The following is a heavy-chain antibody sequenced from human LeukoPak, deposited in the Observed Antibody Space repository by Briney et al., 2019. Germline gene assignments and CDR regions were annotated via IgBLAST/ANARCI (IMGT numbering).Heavy chain of an antibody. D-gene: IGHD3-10*01. V-gene: IGHV3-7*01. J-gene: IGHJ4*02. Sequence: GGSLRLSCAASGFPFSTYWMSWVRQAPGKGLEWVANINQDGTEKYYVDSVKGRFTISRDYAKNSLYLQMNSLRVEDTAVFYCAKVAKYYYGPETYYFFEQWGQGTPVTASS. CDR1: GFPFSTYW. CDR3: AKVAKYYYGPETYYFFEQ. CDR2: INQDGTEK.